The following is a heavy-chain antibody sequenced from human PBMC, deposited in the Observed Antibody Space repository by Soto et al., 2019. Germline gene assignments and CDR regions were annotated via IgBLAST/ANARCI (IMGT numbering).Heavy chain of an antibody. Sequence: LSLTCTVSGGSISSGDYYWSWIRQPPGKGLEWIGYIYYSGSTYYNPSLKSRVTISVDTSKNQFSLKLSSVTAADTAVYYCARDLRLPNVPTFDIWGQGTMVTVSS. CDR3: ARDLRLPNVPTFDI. D-gene: IGHD1-1*01. J-gene: IGHJ3*02. V-gene: IGHV4-30-4*01. CDR1: GGSISSGDYY. CDR2: IYYSGST.